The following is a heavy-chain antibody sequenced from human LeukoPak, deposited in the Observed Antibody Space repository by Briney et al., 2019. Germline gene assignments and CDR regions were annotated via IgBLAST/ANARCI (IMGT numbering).Heavy chain of an antibody. J-gene: IGHJ4*02. D-gene: IGHD2-2*01. CDR2: IYYSGTT. CDR3: ARGPLYCSSTSCYQEGNFDY. CDR1: GGSIISYY. V-gene: IGHV4-59*12. Sequence: PSETLSLTCTVSGGSIISYYWSWIRHPPGKGLEWIGYIYYSGTTNYNPSLKSRVTISVDTSKNQFSLKVNSVTAADTAVYYCARGPLYCSSTSCYQEGNFDYWGQGALVTVSS.